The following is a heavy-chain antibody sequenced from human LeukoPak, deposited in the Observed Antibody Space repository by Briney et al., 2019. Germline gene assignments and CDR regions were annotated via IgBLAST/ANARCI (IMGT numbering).Heavy chain of an antibody. D-gene: IGHD3-22*01. CDR2: IYPGDSDT. Sequence: GESLKISCKGSGYSFTSYWIGWVRQMPGNGLEWMGIIYPGDSDTRYSPSFQGQVTISADKSISTAYLQWSSLKASDTAMYYCARRRRYYDSSGYYLSGAFDSWGQGTMVTVSS. J-gene: IGHJ3*02. V-gene: IGHV5-51*01. CDR1: GYSFTSYW. CDR3: ARRRRYYDSSGYYLSGAFDS.